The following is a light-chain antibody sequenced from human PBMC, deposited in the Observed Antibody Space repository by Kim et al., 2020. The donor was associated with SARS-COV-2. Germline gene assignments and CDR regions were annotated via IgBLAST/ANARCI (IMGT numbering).Light chain of an antibody. J-gene: IGKJ5*01. Sequence: SASVGDRVPISCRASHDISSYLGGYQQKPGKPPNLRISAASTLHSGVPSRFSGSGSGTDFTLTITGLQPEDFATYYCQELNSFPPFGQGTRLEIK. CDR2: AAS. V-gene: IGKV1-9*01. CDR1: HDISSY. CDR3: QELNSFPP.